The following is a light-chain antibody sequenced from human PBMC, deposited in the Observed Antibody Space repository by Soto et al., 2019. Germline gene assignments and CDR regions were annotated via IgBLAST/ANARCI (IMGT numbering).Light chain of an antibody. CDR1: QSVDRF. CDR2: DTS. CDR3: QQYNNWWT. V-gene: IGKV3-11*01. J-gene: IGKJ1*01. Sequence: ETLLTQSPASLSLSPGERATLSCRASQSVDRFLAWYQQKPGQAPRLLIYDTSNRATGIPDRFSGRGFGTDFTLTISRLEPEDFGVYYCQQYNNWWTFGQGTKVE.